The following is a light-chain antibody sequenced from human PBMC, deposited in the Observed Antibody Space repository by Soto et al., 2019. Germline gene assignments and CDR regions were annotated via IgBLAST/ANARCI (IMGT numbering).Light chain of an antibody. J-gene: IGKJ5*01. Sequence: EIVLTHSPGTLSLSPWERATLSFRASQSVSNNYLAWYQQKPGQAPRLLIYGASNRATGIPDRFSGSGSGTDFTLTISRLEPEDFAVYYCQQYGSSGTFGQGTRLEIK. CDR2: GAS. CDR3: QQYGSSGT. V-gene: IGKV3-20*01. CDR1: QSVSNNY.